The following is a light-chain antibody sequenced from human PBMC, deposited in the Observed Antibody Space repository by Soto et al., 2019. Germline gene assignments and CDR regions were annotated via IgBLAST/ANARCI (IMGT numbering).Light chain of an antibody. CDR1: SGGIASNY. CDR3: PTCHSGNVV. V-gene: IGLV6-57*04. Sequence: FMLTQPHSVSESPGQTVTISCTRSSGGIASNYVQWYQQRPASAPTPVIYEDNERPSGVPDRFSGSIDSSSNSASLTISELKTDDEADYYCPTCHSGNVVFGGGTQLTVL. J-gene: IGLJ2*01. CDR2: EDN.